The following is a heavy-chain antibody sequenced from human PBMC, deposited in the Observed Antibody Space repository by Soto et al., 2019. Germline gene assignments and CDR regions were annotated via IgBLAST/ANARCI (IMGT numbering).Heavy chain of an antibody. CDR1: GFTFSSYG. Sequence: QVQLVESGGGVVQPGRSLRLSCAASGFTFSSYGMHWVRQAPGKGLEWVAVISYDGSNKYYADSVKGRFTISRDNSKNTLYLQMNSLRAEDTAVYYCAKQPRIAVAGTRGDYDGMDVWGQGTTVTVSS. CDR3: AKQPRIAVAGTRGDYDGMDV. V-gene: IGHV3-30*18. J-gene: IGHJ6*02. CDR2: ISYDGSNK. D-gene: IGHD6-19*01.